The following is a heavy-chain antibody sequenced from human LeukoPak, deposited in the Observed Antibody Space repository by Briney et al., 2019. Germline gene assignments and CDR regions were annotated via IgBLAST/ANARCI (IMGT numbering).Heavy chain of an antibody. CDR2: ISYDGSNK. J-gene: IGHJ4*02. CDR1: GFTVSSNY. CDR3: ARGEDYDDY. V-gene: IGHV3-30-3*01. D-gene: IGHD3-22*01. Sequence: GGSLRLSCAASGFTVSSNYMSWVRQAPGKGLEWVAVISYDGSNKYYADSVKGRFTISRDNAKNSLYLQMNSLRAEDTAVYYCARGEDYDDYWGQGTLVTVSS.